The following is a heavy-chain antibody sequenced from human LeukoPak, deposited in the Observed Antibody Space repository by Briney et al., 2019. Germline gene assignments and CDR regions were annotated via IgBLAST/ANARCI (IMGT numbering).Heavy chain of an antibody. CDR2: IYYSGST. Sequence: SETLSLTCTVSGGSISSYYWSWIRQPPGKGLEWIGYIYYSGSTNYNPSLKSRVTISVDTSKNQFSLKLSSVTAADTAVYYCARGHEALDYWGQGTLVTVSS. J-gene: IGHJ4*02. CDR3: ARGHEALDY. CDR1: GGSISSYY. V-gene: IGHV4-59*01.